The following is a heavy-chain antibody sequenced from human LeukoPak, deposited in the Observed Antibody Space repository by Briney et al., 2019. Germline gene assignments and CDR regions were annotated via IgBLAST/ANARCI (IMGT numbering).Heavy chain of an antibody. CDR2: LSASGYYT. D-gene: IGHD5-24*01. V-gene: IGHV3-23*01. J-gene: IGHJ4*02. CDR3: AKKPVTIKYPFDT. CDR1: GLTFSNYD. Sequence: PGGSLRLSCAGSGLTFSNYDMGWLRQAPGKGLEWVAALSASGYYTEYADSVKGRFTTSRDTSQDTLILEMNSLRAEDTALYYCAKKPVTIKYPFDTWGQGTLVTVSS.